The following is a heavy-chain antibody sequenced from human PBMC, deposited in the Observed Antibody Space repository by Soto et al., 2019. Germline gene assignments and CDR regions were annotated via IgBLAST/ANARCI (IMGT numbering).Heavy chain of an antibody. CDR3: ARAFYCSGGSCIHYYYYYGMDV. V-gene: IGHV3-48*03. Sequence: EVQLVESGGGLVQPGGSLRLSCAASGFTFSSYEMNWVRQAPGKGLEWVSYISSSGSTIYYADSVKGRFTISRDNAKNSLYLQMNSLRAEDTAVYYCARAFYCSGGSCIHYYYYYGMDVWGQGTTVTVSS. CDR2: ISSSGSTI. CDR1: GFTFSSYE. D-gene: IGHD2-15*01. J-gene: IGHJ6*02.